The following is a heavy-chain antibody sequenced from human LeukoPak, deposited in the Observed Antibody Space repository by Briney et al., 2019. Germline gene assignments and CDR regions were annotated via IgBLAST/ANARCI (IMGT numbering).Heavy chain of an antibody. CDR2: IRYDGSNK. J-gene: IGHJ4*02. V-gene: IGHV3-30*02. CDR1: GFTFSSYG. Sequence: GGSLRLSCAASGFTFSSYGMHWVRQAPGKGLEWVAFIRYDGSNKYYADSVKGRFTISRDNSENTLYIQMNSLRPEDTAVYYCAKGPPIVVVTATLDYWGQGTLVTVSS. D-gene: IGHD2-21*02. CDR3: AKGPPIVVVTATLDY.